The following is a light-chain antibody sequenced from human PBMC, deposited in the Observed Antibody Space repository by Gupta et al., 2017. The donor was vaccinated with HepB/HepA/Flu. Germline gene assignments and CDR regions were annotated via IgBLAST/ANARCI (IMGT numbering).Light chain of an antibody. V-gene: IGKV3-11*01. CDR1: QSVGIY. CDR2: DAS. Sequence: DIVFSRPPVSVSLSPGDRPTLSCRASQSVGIYLAWYQQKPGQAPRLLIYDASNRATGIPARFSGSGSGTDFTLTISSLEPEDFAVYYCQQRSNWPPGVTFGPGTRVDIK. CDR3: QQRSNWPPGVT. J-gene: IGKJ3*01.